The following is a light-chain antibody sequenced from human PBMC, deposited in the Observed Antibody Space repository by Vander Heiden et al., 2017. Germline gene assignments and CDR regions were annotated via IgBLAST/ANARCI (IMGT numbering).Light chain of an antibody. CDR2: WAS. J-gene: IGKJ2*01. CDR3: QQYYDTQYT. CDR1: QSVLYSSSNMNY. V-gene: IGKV4-1*01. Sequence: DIVLIQSPDSVAVSLGEKATISCKSSQSVLYSSSNMNYLAWFQQKPGQPPKLLIYWASTRESGVPDRFSGSGSGTEFTLTISSLQAEDAAVYYCQQYYDTQYTFGQGTKLEIK.